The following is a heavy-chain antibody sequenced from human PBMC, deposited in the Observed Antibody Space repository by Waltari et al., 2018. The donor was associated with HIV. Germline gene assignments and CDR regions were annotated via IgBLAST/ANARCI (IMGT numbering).Heavy chain of an antibody. J-gene: IGHJ4*01. V-gene: IGHV3-21*01. CDR1: GFAFGKYT. Sequence: VQLVESGGGLVKPGESLRLSCAGSGFAFGKYTFSWVRQAPGKGLEWISTISSTSGYIEYADSVKGRFTVSRDNAKKSLSLQMNSLRAEDAAVYYCARGLTIFGDVIPYYFDHWGQGSLVTVSS. D-gene: IGHD3-3*01. CDR2: ISSTSGYI. CDR3: ARGLTIFGDVIPYYFDH.